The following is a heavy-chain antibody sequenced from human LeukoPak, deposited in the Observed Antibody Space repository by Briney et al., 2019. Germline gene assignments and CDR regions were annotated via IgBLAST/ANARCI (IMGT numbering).Heavy chain of an antibody. Sequence: SQTLSLTCTVSGGSIRRGDYYWSWIRQPPGKGLEWIGYIYYSGNIYYHPSPKRRVTISVDTSKKQFSLEMSSVTAADAAVYYCARATITMAVGVPADAFDIWGQGTVVTVSS. CDR3: ARATITMAVGVPADAFDI. D-gene: IGHD5-24*01. CDR1: GGSIRRGDYY. V-gene: IGHV4-30-4*08. CDR2: IYYSGNI. J-gene: IGHJ3*02.